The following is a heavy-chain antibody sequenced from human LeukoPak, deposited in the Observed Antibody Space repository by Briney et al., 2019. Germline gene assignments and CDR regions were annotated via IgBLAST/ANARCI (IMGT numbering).Heavy chain of an antibody. CDR2: INHSGST. D-gene: IGHD6-13*01. J-gene: IGHJ4*02. Sequence: SETLSLTCGVNGGSFSGYYWNWIRQTPGKGLEWIGAINHSGSTNYNPSLKRRVTISVDTSQKQFSLRLTSVTAADTAVYYCARGRYLATLGCAAAGFLDSWGQGTLVTVSS. CDR1: GGSFSGYY. CDR3: ARGRYLATLGCAAAGFLDS. V-gene: IGHV4-34*01.